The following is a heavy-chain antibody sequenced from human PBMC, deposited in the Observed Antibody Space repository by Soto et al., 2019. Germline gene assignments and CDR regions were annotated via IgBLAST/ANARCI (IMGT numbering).Heavy chain of an antibody. CDR2: IYYSGST. CDR3: ARGGEGGWLRPFDY. J-gene: IGHJ4*02. CDR1: GGSISSYY. D-gene: IGHD5-12*01. V-gene: IGHV4-59*01. Sequence: QVQLQESGPGLVKPSVTLSLTCTVSGGSISSYYWSWIRQPPGKGLEWIGYIYYSGSTDYNPSLKGRVTISVDTSKNQFSLKLNSVTAADTAVYYCARGGEGGWLRPFDYWGQGTLVTVSS.